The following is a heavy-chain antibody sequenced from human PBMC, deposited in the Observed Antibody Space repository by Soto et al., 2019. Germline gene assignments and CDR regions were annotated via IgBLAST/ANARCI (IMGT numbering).Heavy chain of an antibody. CDR2: ITYDGSNK. V-gene: IGHV3-30*04. D-gene: IGHD3-3*01. CDR3: ARRQNFGGPHYYYGMDV. J-gene: IGHJ6*02. Sequence: QVQLVESGGGVVQPGRSLRVSCAASGFIINNYAMHWVRQTPGKGLEWMAVITYDGSNKHYADSVKGRFTISRDNSNNTLYLQMTNLSPDHSAVYYCARRQNFGGPHYYYGMDVWGQWTKVTVYS. CDR1: GFIINNYA.